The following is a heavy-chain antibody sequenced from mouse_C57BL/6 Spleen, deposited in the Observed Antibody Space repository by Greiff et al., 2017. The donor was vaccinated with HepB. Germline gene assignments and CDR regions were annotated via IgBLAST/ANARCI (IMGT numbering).Heavy chain of an antibody. CDR1: GYTFTDYY. Sequence: EVQLQQSGPELVKPGASVKISCKASGYTFTDYYMNWVKQSHGKSLEWIGDINPNNGGTSYNQKFKGKATLTVDKSSSTAYMELRSLTSEDSAVYYCARSRFTTVVANYAMDYWGQGTSVTVSS. V-gene: IGHV1-26*01. CDR3: ARSRFTTVVANYAMDY. J-gene: IGHJ4*01. D-gene: IGHD1-1*01. CDR2: INPNNGGT.